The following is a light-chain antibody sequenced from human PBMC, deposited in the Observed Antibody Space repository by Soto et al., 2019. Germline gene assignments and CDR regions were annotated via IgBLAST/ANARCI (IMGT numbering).Light chain of an antibody. V-gene: IGKV3-20*01. J-gene: IGKJ5*01. CDR2: SAS. CDR3: QQYNTWPIT. Sequence: EIVLTQSPGTLSLSPGERATLSCRASQSVSSNYLAWYQQKPGQAPRLLIYSASSRATGIPDRFSGSGSGTDFILTISRLEPEDFVVYYCQQYNTWPITFGQGTRLEIK. CDR1: QSVSSNY.